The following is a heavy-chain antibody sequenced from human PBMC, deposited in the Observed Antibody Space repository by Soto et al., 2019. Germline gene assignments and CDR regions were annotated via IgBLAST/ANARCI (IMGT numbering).Heavy chain of an antibody. D-gene: IGHD6-13*01. V-gene: IGHV1-69*12. Sequence: QVQLVQSGAEVKKPGSSVKVSCKASGGTFSSYAISWVRQAPGQGLEWMGGIIPIFGTANYAQKFQGRVTITAGESTSTAYMELSSLRSEDTAVYYCARSIAAAGTVGNWFDPWGQGTLVTVSS. CDR1: GGTFSSYA. J-gene: IGHJ5*02. CDR3: ARSIAAAGTVGNWFDP. CDR2: IIPIFGTA.